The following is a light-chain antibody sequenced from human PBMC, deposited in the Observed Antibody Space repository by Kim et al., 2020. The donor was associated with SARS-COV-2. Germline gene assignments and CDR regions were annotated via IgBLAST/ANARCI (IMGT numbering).Light chain of an antibody. V-gene: IGLV2-14*02. CDR1: SSDVGSYNL. Sequence: QSALTQPASVSGSPGQSITISCTGTSSDVGSYNLVSWYQQHPGKAPKLMIYDVNERPSGVSNRFSGSKSGNTASLTISGLQAGDETDYYCSSYTSSSTFVFGTGTKVTVL. CDR3: SSYTSSSTFV. CDR2: DVN. J-gene: IGLJ1*01.